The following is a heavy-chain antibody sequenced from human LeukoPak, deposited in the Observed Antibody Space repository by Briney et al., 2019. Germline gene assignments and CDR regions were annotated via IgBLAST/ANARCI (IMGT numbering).Heavy chain of an antibody. CDR2: MNPNSGNT. V-gene: IGHV1-8*03. Sequence: EASVKVSCKASGYTFTSYDINWVRQATGQGLEWMGWMNPNSGNTGYAQKFQGRVTITRNTSISTAYMELSSLRSEDTAVYYCARRKYSSSHYFDYWGQGTLVTVSS. CDR1: GYTFTSYD. CDR3: ARRKYSSSHYFDY. D-gene: IGHD6-13*01. J-gene: IGHJ4*02.